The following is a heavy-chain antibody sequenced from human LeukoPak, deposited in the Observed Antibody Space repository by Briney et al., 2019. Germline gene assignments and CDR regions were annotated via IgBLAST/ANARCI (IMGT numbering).Heavy chain of an antibody. D-gene: IGHD4-17*01. CDR2: IYPGDSDT. CDR3: ARHATTVTTYGPDY. V-gene: IGHV5-51*01. J-gene: IGHJ4*02. Sequence: GGALQISLQGSGCRFTSYWIGWGRPVPGKGLEWMGIIYPGDSDTRDSPSFQGQVTISADKSISTAYLQWSSLKAADTGVDYCARHATTVTTYGPDYCGQGTLVTVSS. CDR1: GCRFTSYW.